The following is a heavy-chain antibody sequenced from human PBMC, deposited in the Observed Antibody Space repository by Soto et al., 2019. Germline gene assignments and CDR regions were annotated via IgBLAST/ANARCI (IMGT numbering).Heavy chain of an antibody. D-gene: IGHD3-3*01. Sequence: DVRLAESGGGLVQPGGSLRLSCTTSGFSFASFAMTWVRQAPGKGLEWVATISGSDGKTYYADSVKGRFSISRDTSRNTLYLQMKSLRADDTAIYYFAKWSYLDYWGQGTRVTVSS. J-gene: IGHJ4*02. V-gene: IGHV3-23*04. CDR3: AKWSYLDY. CDR2: ISGSDGKT. CDR1: GFSFASFA.